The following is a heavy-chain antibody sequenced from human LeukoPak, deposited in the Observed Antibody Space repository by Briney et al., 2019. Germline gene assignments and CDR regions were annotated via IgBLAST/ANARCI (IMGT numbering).Heavy chain of an antibody. CDR3: AREGSSREVRDDDAFDI. D-gene: IGHD6-13*01. Sequence: SETLSLTCAVYGGSFSGYYWSWIRQPPGKGLEWIGETNHSGSTNYNPSLKSRVTISVDTSKNQFSLKLSSMTAADTAVYYCAREGSSREVRDDDAFDIWGQGTMVTVSS. J-gene: IGHJ3*02. CDR2: TNHSGST. CDR1: GGSFSGYY. V-gene: IGHV4-34*01.